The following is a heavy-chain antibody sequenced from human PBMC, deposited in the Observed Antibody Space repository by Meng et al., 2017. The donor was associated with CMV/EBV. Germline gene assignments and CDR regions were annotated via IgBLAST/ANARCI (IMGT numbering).Heavy chain of an antibody. Sequence: QLQRREWGPGLVKPSETLSLTCTGSGGSISSGSYYWSWIRQPAGKGLEWIGRIYTSGSTNYNPSLKSRVTISVDTSKNQFSLKLSSVTAADTAVYYCARKVVVITPYNWFDPWGQGTLVTVSS. J-gene: IGHJ5*02. CDR3: ARKVVVITPYNWFDP. D-gene: IGHD3-22*01. CDR2: IYTSGST. CDR1: GGSISSGSYY. V-gene: IGHV4-61*02.